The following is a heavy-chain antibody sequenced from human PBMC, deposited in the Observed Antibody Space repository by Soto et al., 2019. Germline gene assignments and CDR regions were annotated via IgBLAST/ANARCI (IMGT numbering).Heavy chain of an antibody. J-gene: IGHJ5*02. CDR3: ARGVVRGVIMKERSNWFDP. D-gene: IGHD3-10*01. CDR2: ISSSSSYI. V-gene: IGHV3-21*04. CDR1: GFTFSSYS. Sequence: GGSLRLSCAASGFTFSSYSMNWVRQAPGKGLEWVSSISSSSSYIYYADSVKGRFTISRDNAKNQFSLKLSSVTAADTAVYYCARGVVRGVIMKERSNWFDPWGQGTLVTVSS.